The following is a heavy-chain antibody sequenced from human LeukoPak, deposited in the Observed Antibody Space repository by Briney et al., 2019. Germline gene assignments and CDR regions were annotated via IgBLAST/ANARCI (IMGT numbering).Heavy chain of an antibody. CDR1: GGSFSSYA. Sequence: SGKVSCKASGGSFSSYAISWVRQAPGQGLEWMGRLIPFFGTANYAQKCQGGVTITRDQTTSQAYMVPTSLRSEGTAVCFCVEGVQGGGDFDYWGQGTLVTVSS. J-gene: IGHJ4*02. D-gene: IGHD1-1*01. CDR2: LIPFFGTA. CDR3: VEGVQGGGDFDY. V-gene: IGHV1-69*15.